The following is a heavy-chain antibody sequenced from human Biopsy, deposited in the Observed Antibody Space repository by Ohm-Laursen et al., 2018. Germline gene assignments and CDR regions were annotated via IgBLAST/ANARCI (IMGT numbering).Heavy chain of an antibody. CDR2: VYYTGTT. CDR3: ARDLHGRGPNWGASTGVFDL. CDR1: GGSPFTDSITRYY. Sequence: GTLSLTCTVVSGGSPFTDSITRYYWNWIRQSPGKGLEWIGVVYYTGTTTYNPSFKSRVTLSMDTSNNQVSLRLLSVTAADTAVYFCARDLHGRGPNWGASTGVFDLWSHGTAVTVSS. J-gene: IGHJ3*01. V-gene: IGHV4-59*12. D-gene: IGHD1-26*01.